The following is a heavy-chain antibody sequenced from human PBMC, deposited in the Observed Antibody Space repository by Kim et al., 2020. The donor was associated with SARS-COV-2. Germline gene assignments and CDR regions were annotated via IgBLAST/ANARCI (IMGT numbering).Heavy chain of an antibody. D-gene: IGHD1-1*01. Sequence: SETLSLTCAVSGGSISSSNWWSWVRQPPGKGLEWIGEIYHSGSTNYNPSLKSRVTISVDKSKNQFSLKLSSVTAADTAVYYCARGLRLYNWNVDYFDYWGQGSLVTVSS. CDR1: GGSISSSNW. V-gene: IGHV4-4*02. J-gene: IGHJ4*02. CDR3: ARGLRLYNWNVDYFDY. CDR2: IYHSGST.